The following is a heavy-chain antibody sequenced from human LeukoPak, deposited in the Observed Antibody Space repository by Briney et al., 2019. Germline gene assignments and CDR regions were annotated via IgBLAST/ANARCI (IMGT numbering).Heavy chain of an antibody. CDR2: IIPIFGTA. J-gene: IGHJ6*03. V-gene: IGHV1-69*06. D-gene: IGHD3-10*01. CDR3: ARGPKFGDYYHYMDV. Sequence: ASVKVSCKAPGGTFISYAISRVRQAPGQGLEWMGGIIPIFGTANYAQKFQGRVTIIADKSTSTAYMELSSLRSEDTAVYYCARGPKFGDYYHYMDVWGKGPRSPSP. CDR1: GGTFISYA.